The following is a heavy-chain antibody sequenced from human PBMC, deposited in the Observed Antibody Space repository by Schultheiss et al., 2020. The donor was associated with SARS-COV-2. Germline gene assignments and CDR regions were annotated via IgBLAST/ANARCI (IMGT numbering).Heavy chain of an antibody. CDR1: GFTFSSYG. V-gene: IGHV3-33*01. CDR3: ARDDPIGPITFGGVIDY. J-gene: IGHJ4*02. CDR2: IWYDGSNK. D-gene: IGHD3-16*01. Sequence: GGSLRLSCAASGFTFSSYGMHWVRQAPGKGLEWVAVIWYDGSNKYYADSVKGRFTISRDNSKNTLYLQMNSLRAEDTAVYYCARDDPIGPITFGGVIDYWGQGTLVTVSS.